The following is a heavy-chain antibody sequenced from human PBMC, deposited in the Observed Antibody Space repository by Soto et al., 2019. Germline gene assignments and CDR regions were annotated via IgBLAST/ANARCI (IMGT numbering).Heavy chain of an antibody. CDR1: GYTLTELS. CDR3: ARDQRWQQLGSYGMDV. Sequence: GASVKVSCKVSGYTLTELSMHWVRQAPGKGLEWMGGFDPEDGETNYAQKLQGRVTMTTDTSTSTAYMELRSLRSDDTAVYYCARDQRWQQLGSYGMDVWGQGTTVTVSS. D-gene: IGHD6-13*01. CDR2: FDPEDGET. J-gene: IGHJ6*02. V-gene: IGHV1-24*01.